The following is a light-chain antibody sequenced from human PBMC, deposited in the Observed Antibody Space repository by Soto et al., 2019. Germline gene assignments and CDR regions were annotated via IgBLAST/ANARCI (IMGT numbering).Light chain of an antibody. CDR3: QHYGSSTWT. V-gene: IGKV3-20*01. J-gene: IGKJ1*01. Sequence: IVLTQSPGTLSLSPGERATLSCRVSQSVSSNYLAWYQQKPGQAPRLLIYGASSRATGIPDRFSGSGSGTDFTLSISRLEPEDFAVYYCQHYGSSTWTFGLGTKVEIK. CDR1: QSVSSNY. CDR2: GAS.